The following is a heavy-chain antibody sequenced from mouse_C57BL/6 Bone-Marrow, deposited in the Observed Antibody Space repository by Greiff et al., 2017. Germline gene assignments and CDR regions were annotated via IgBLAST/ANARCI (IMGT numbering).Heavy chain of an antibody. J-gene: IGHJ3*01. V-gene: IGHV5-4*01. Sequence: EVQLVESGGGLVKPGGSLKLSCAASGFTFSSYAMSWVRQTPEKRLEWVATISDGGSYTYSPDNVKGRFTISRDNAKNNLYLQMSHLKSEDTARYYCARDGAYWGQGTLVTVSA. CDR3: ARDGAY. CDR1: GFTFSSYA. CDR2: ISDGGSYT.